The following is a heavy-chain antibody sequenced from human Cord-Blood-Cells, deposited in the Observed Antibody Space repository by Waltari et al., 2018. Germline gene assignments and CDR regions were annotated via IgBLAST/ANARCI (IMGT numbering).Heavy chain of an antibody. D-gene: IGHD6-13*01. CDR3: AKDYEGYSSSWPN. J-gene: IGHJ4*02. Sequence: EVQLLESGGGLVQPGGSLRLSCAASGFTFSSYAMSWVRQAPGKGLEWVSANSGSGGSTYYADSVKGRFTISRDNSKNTLYLQMNSLRAEDTAVYYCAKDYEGYSSSWPNWGQGTLVTVSS. V-gene: IGHV3-23*01. CDR1: GFTFSSYA. CDR2: NSGSGGST.